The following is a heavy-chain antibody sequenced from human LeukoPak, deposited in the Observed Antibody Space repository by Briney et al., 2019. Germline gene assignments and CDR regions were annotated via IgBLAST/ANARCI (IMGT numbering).Heavy chain of an antibody. CDR1: GYSISSGYY. Sequence: SETLSLTCTVSGYSISSGYYWGWIRQPPGKGLEWIGSIYHSGSTYYNPSLKSRVTISVDKSKNQFSLKLSSVTAADTAVYYCARTGSHNLGYWGQGTLVTVSS. V-gene: IGHV4-38-2*02. CDR3: ARTGSHNLGY. CDR2: IYHSGST. J-gene: IGHJ4*02. D-gene: IGHD7-27*01.